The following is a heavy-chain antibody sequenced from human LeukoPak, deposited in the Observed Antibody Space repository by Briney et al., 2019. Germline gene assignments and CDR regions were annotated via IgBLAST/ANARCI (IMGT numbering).Heavy chain of an antibody. D-gene: IGHD3-16*02. J-gene: IGHJ4*02. CDR2: IYYSGST. CDR3: ARAHIMITFGGVIVKYYFDY. Sequence: SETLSLTCTVSGGSISSSSYYWGWIRQPPGKGLEWIGSIYYSGSTYYNPSLKSRVTISVDTSKNQFSLKLSSVTAADTAVYYCARAHIMITFGGVIVKYYFDYWGQGTLVTVSS. CDR1: GGSISSSSYY. V-gene: IGHV4-39*07.